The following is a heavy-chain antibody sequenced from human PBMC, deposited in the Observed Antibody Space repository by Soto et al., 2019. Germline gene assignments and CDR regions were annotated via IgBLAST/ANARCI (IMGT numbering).Heavy chain of an antibody. J-gene: IGHJ4*02. CDR2: ISSSSSTI. V-gene: IGHV3-48*01. Sequence: GGSLGLSCAASGFTFSSYSMNWVRQAPGKGLEWVSYISSSSSTIYYADSVKGRFTISRDNAKNSLYLQMNSLRAEDTAVYYCARGPTVTTSFCDYWGQGTLVTVSS. CDR1: GFTFSSYS. CDR3: ARGPTVTTSFCDY. D-gene: IGHD4-17*01.